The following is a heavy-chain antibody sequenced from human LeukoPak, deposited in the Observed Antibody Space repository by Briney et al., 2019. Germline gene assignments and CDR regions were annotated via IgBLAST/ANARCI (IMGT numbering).Heavy chain of an antibody. CDR2: INHSGST. V-gene: IGHV4-34*01. J-gene: IGHJ5*01. CDR3: ARGLIGYSKWSDS. CDR1: GGSLSDYY. D-gene: IGHD4-11*01. Sequence: SETLSLTCGVYGGSLSDYYWSWIRQPPGKGLEWIGEINHSGSTNYNPSLKSRVTISVDTSKNQFSLKLSSVTAADTAVYYCARGLIGYSKWSDSWGQGTLVTVSS.